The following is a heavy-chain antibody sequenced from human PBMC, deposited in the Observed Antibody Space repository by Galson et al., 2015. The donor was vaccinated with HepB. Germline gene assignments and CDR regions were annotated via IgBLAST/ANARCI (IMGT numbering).Heavy chain of an antibody. CDR3: AKGFDWGSSWYRSIGY. Sequence: SLRLSCAASGFTFSSYAMSWVRQAPGKGLEWVSAISGSGGSTYYADSVKGRFTISRDNSKNTLYLQMNSLRAEDTAVYYCAKGFDWGSSWYRSIGYWGQGTLVTVSS. D-gene: IGHD6-13*01. CDR2: ISGSGGST. J-gene: IGHJ4*02. CDR1: GFTFSSYA. V-gene: IGHV3-23*01.